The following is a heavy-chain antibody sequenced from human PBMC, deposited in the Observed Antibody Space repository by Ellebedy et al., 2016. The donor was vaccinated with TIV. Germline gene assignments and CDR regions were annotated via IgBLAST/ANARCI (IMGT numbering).Heavy chain of an antibody. CDR3: ARYSGSYGGYDY. D-gene: IGHD1-26*01. CDR2: IDPSDSYT. V-gene: IGHV5-10-1*01. CDR1: GYSFSTFW. Sequence: GESLKISCKGSGYSFSTFWVIWVRQRPGKGLESMGRIDPSDSYTNYSPSFQGHVPMSADTSISTAYLEWSSRKASDTAIYYCARYSGSYGGYDYWGQGTLVTVSS. J-gene: IGHJ4*02.